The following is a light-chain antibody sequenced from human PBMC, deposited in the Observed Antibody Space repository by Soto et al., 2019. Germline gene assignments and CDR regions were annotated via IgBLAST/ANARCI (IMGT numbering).Light chain of an antibody. CDR1: QRVSSN. Sequence: EIIMTQSPATLSVSPGERATLSCRASQRVSSNLAWYQQKPGQPPRLLIYGASTRATGIPARFSGSGSGTDFTLTISRLDLEDSAFYYCQQYNNWPLTFGGGPRWIS. CDR2: GAS. J-gene: IGKJ4*01. V-gene: IGKV3-15*01. CDR3: QQYNNWPLT.